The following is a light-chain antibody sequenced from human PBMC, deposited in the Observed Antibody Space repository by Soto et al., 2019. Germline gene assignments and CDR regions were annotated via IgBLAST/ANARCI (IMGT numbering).Light chain of an antibody. CDR3: CSYAGGSTWV. Sequence: QSALTQPASVSGSPGQSITISCTGTSSDVGSYNLVSWYQQHPGKAPKLMIYEVNKRPSGVSNRFSGSKSGNTASLTISGLQAEDEADYYCCSYAGGSTWVFGGGTKLTAL. CDR2: EVN. J-gene: IGLJ2*01. CDR1: SSDVGSYNL. V-gene: IGLV2-23*02.